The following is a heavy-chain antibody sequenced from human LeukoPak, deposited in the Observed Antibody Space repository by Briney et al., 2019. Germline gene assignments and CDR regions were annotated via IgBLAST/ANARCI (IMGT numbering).Heavy chain of an antibody. CDR2: IYYSGST. CDR3: ARQGGVGATAFDDY. CDR1: GGSISSSSYY. Sequence: PSDTLSLTCTVSGGSISSSSYYWGWIRQPPGKGLDWIGSIYYSGSTYYNPSLKSRVTISIDTSKNQFSLKLSSVTAADTAVYYCARQGGVGATAFDDYWGQGTLVTVSS. V-gene: IGHV4-39*01. J-gene: IGHJ4*02. D-gene: IGHD1-26*01.